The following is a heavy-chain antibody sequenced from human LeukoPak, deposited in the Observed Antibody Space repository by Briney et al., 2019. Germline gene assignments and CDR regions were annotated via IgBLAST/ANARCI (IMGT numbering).Heavy chain of an antibody. D-gene: IGHD3-3*01. CDR3: ARDAVDFWSGYNIDY. CDR1: GFTFSSYS. Sequence: GGSLRLSCAASGFTFSSYSMNWVRQAPGKGLGWVSSISSSSSYIYYADSVKGRFTISRDNAKNSLYLQMNSLRAEDTAVYYCARDAVDFWSGYNIDYWGQGTLVTVSS. CDR2: ISSSSSYI. J-gene: IGHJ4*02. V-gene: IGHV3-21*01.